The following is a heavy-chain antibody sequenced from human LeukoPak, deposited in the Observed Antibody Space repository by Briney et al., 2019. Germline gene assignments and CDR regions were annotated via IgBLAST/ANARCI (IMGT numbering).Heavy chain of an antibody. Sequence: GGSLRLSCVASGFTISNHWMHWVRQAPGKGLVWVSRINNDGSTICYVDSVKGRFTISRDTAENTLYLQMNSLRTEDTAIYYCTRAVAGGYDYWGQGTLVTVSS. D-gene: IGHD6-19*01. CDR3: TRAVAGGYDY. CDR2: INNDGSTI. V-gene: IGHV3-74*01. CDR1: GFTISNHW. J-gene: IGHJ4*02.